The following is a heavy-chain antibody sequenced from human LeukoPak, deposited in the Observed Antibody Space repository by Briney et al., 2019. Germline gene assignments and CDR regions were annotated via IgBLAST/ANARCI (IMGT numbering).Heavy chain of an antibody. CDR2: ISGSGGST. CDR3: AKVMPLYQLQWGLYDY. J-gene: IGHJ4*02. Sequence: QAGGSLRLSCAASGFTFSSYAMSWVRQAPGKGLEWVSAISGSGGSTYYADSVKGRFTISRDNSKNTLYLQMNSLRAEDTAVYYCAKVMPLYQLQWGLYDYWGQGTLVTVSS. CDR1: GFTFSSYA. D-gene: IGHD2-2*01. V-gene: IGHV3-23*01.